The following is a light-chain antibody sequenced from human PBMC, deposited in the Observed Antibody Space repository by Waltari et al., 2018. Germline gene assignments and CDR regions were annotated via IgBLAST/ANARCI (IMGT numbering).Light chain of an antibody. CDR1: QSVSRSY. Sequence: EIVLTQSPGTLYLSPGEIAPLSGRASQSVSRSYLAWYQQKRGQAPRLLIYGATRRATGIPDRFSGSGSGTDFTLTISRLEPEDFAVYYCQQYGTSPFTFGPGTKVDIK. CDR3: QQYGTSPFT. CDR2: GAT. V-gene: IGKV3-20*01. J-gene: IGKJ3*01.